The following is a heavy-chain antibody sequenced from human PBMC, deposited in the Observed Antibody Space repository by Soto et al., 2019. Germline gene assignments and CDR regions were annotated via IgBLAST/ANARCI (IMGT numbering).Heavy chain of an antibody. D-gene: IGHD3-3*01. Sequence: GGSLRLSCAASGFTFSSYSMNWVRQAPGKGLEWVSYISSSSSTIYYADSVKGRFAISRDNAKNSLYLQMNSLRDEDTAVYYCATIFGVVYDAFDIWGQGTMVTVSS. CDR3: ATIFGVVYDAFDI. CDR1: GFTFSSYS. CDR2: ISSSSSTI. V-gene: IGHV3-48*02. J-gene: IGHJ3*02.